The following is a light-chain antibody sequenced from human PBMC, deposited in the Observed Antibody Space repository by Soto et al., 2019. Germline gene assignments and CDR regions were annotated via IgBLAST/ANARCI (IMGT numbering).Light chain of an antibody. J-gene: IGKJ4*01. Sequence: EIVLTQSPATLYLSPGETASLSCRASQPVSTFLAWYQKKPGQSPSLLLYDASNRATGVPDRFSGSGSGTDFTLTISSLEPEDFAVYYCQQRDTWPTFGGGTKVEIK. V-gene: IGKV3-11*01. CDR1: QPVSTF. CDR2: DAS. CDR3: QQRDTWPT.